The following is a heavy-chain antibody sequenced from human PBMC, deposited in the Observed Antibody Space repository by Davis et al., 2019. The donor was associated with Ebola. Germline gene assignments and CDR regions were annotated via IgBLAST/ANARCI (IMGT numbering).Heavy chain of an antibody. V-gene: IGHV5-51*01. CDR2: IYPGDSET. CDR3: ARLVGSHSDSADY. J-gene: IGHJ4*02. D-gene: IGHD1-26*01. CDR1: GYNFRSFW. Sequence: GESLKISCRTSGYNFRSFWTGWVRQMPGEGLEWMGIIYPGDSETRYTPSFQDQVTISADKSITTTYLQWSSLEASDTAMYYCARLVGSHSDSADYWGQGTLVTVSS.